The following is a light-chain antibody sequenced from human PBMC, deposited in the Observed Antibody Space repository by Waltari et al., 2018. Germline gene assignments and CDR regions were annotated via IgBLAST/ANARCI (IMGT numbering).Light chain of an antibody. Sequence: QSALTQPASVSGSPGQSITISCTGTSSDVGAYNYVSWYQQHPGKAPKLMIYEVSNRPAGLSKRCPGSKSGNTASLTISGLQAEDEADYYCSSYTTSSTVVFGGGTKLTVL. J-gene: IGLJ2*01. CDR3: SSYTTSSTVV. V-gene: IGLV2-14*01. CDR2: EVS. CDR1: SSDVGAYNY.